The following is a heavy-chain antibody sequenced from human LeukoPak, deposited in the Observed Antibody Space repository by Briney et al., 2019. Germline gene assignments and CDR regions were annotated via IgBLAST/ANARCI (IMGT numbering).Heavy chain of an antibody. Sequence: ASVKVSCKASGYTFTGYYMHWVPQAPVQGLEWMGWINPNSGGTNYAQKFQGRVTMTRDTSISTAYMELSRLRSDDTAVYYCARGPFPGSTENNWFDPWGQGTLVTVSS. J-gene: IGHJ5*02. D-gene: IGHD3-3*02. V-gene: IGHV1-2*02. CDR3: ARGPFPGSTENNWFDP. CDR1: GYTFTGYY. CDR2: INPNSGGT.